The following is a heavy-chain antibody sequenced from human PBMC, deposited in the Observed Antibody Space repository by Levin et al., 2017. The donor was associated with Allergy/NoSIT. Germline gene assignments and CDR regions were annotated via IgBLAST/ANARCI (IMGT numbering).Heavy chain of an antibody. D-gene: IGHD3-3*01. V-gene: IGHV4-59*08. Sequence: PSETLSLTCTVSGGSISSYYWSWIRQPPGKGLEWIGYIYYSGSTNYNPSLKSRVTISVDTSKNQFSLKLSSVTAADTAVYYCARLGITIFGVVSWLFDPWGQGTLVTVSS. J-gene: IGHJ5*02. CDR1: GGSISSYY. CDR3: ARLGITIFGVVSWLFDP. CDR2: IYYSGST.